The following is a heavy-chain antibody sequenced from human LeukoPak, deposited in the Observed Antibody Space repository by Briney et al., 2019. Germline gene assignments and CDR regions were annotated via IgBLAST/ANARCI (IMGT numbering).Heavy chain of an antibody. Sequence: PSKALSLTCTVSGDSISDYYWSWIRQPPGKGLEWIGYIYYSGSTNYNPSLKSRVTTSVDTSKNQFSLKLRSVTAADTAVYYCARHNYGDYFPALSLDYWGQGTLVTVSS. CDR2: IYYSGST. V-gene: IGHV4-59*08. CDR3: ARHNYGDYFPALSLDY. CDR1: GDSISDYY. D-gene: IGHD4-17*01. J-gene: IGHJ4*02.